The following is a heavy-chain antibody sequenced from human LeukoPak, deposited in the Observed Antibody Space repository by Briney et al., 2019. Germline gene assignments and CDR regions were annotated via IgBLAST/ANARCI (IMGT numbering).Heavy chain of an antibody. CDR3: ARGRQGAKTRYFDL. CDR1: GIIFSNYA. Sequence: GGSLRLSCAASGIIFSNYAMHWVRQGPGKGLECISTISSDGGSTYYANSVKGRFTISRDNSKNTLYLRMGSLRAEDMAVYYCARGRQGAKTRYFDLWGRGTRVTVSP. J-gene: IGHJ2*01. D-gene: IGHD1-26*01. CDR2: ISSDGGST. V-gene: IGHV3-64*01.